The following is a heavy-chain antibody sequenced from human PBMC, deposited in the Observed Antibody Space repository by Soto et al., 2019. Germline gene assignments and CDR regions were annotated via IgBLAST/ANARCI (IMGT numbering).Heavy chain of an antibody. CDR3: ARATGPGAFDT. D-gene: IGHD3-10*01. CDR2: INPSDGGT. J-gene: IGHJ3*02. CDR1: GYSFINYY. Sequence: ASVKVSCKTSGYSFINYYMHWVRQAPGQGLEWMGVINPSDGGTSHAQKFQGRVTMNRDRSTSTVYMELSSLRSDDTAVFYCARATGPGAFDTWGQGTTVTVSS. V-gene: IGHV1-46*01.